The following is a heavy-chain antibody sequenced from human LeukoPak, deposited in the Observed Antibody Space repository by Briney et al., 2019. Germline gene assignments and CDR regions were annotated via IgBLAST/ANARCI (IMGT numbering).Heavy chain of an antibody. CDR2: IYYSGST. V-gene: IGHV4-61*01. D-gene: IGHD3-10*01. CDR1: GCSVSSGSYY. Sequence: SETLSLTCTVSGCSVSSGSYYWSWIRQPPGKGLEWIGYIYYSGSTNYNPSLKSRVTISVDTSKNQFSLKLSSVTAADTAVYYCARENDYYGNWFDPWGQGTLVTVSS. CDR3: ARENDYYGNWFDP. J-gene: IGHJ5*02.